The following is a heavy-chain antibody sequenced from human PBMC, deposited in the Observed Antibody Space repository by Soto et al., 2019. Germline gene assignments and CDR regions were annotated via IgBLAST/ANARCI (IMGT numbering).Heavy chain of an antibody. V-gene: IGHV3-23*01. Sequence: EVQLLESGGGLVQPGGSLRPSCPAPGFTFSSYAMSWARQAPGKGLEWVSGISVSGGRTYYADSVKGRFTISRDNSKNTLYLQMNSLRAEDTAVYYCANGCGGTCYSRIHYWGQGTLVTVSS. J-gene: IGHJ4*02. CDR3: ANGCGGTCYSRIHY. D-gene: IGHD2-15*01. CDR2: ISVSGGRT. CDR1: GFTFSSYA.